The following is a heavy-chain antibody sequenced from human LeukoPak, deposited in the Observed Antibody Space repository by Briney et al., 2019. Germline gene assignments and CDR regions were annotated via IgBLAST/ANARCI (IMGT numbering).Heavy chain of an antibody. V-gene: IGHV4-4*02. CDR3: ARSLRFYGGNSSGRIDY. CDR1: GGSISSSNW. D-gene: IGHD4-23*01. Sequence: NPSETLSLTCAVSGGSISSSNWWSWVRQPPGKGLEWIGEIYHSGSTNYNPSLKSRVTISVDKSKNQFSLKLSSVTAADTAVYYCARSLRFYGGNSSGRIDYWGQGTLVTVSS. J-gene: IGHJ4*02. CDR2: IYHSGST.